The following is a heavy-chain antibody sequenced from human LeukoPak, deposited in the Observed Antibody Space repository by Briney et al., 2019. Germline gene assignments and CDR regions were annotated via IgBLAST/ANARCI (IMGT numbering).Heavy chain of an antibody. CDR2: ISSSSSTI. D-gene: IGHD5-18*01. CDR3: ARELGGYSYGLDY. J-gene: IGHJ4*02. CDR1: GFTFSIYS. Sequence: GGSLRLSCAASGFTFSIYSMNWVRQAPGKGLEWVSYISSSSSTIHYADSVKGRFTISRDNAKKSLYLQMNSLRAEDTAVYYCARELGGYSYGLDYRGQGTLVTVSS. V-gene: IGHV3-48*01.